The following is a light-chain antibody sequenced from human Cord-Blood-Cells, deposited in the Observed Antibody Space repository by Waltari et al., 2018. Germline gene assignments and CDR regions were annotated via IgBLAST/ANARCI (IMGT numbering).Light chain of an antibody. V-gene: IGKV3-11*01. Sequence: EIVLTQSPATLPLSPGERATLSCRASHRVSSYLAWYQQKPGQAPRLLIYDAANRATGIPARFSGSGSGTDFTLTISSLEPEDFAVYYCQQRSNWYTFGQGTKLEIK. J-gene: IGKJ2*01. CDR3: QQRSNWYT. CDR2: DAA. CDR1: HRVSSY.